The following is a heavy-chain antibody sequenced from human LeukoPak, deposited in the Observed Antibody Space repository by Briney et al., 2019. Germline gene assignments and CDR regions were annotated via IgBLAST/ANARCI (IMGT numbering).Heavy chain of an antibody. Sequence: GGSLRLSCAASGFTFSSYGMHWVRQAPGKGLEWVAVISYDGSNKYYADSVKGRFTISRDNSKNTLYLQMNSLRAEDTAVYYCAKDEGDFWSGSNPYWGQGTLVTVSS. CDR1: GFTFSSYG. D-gene: IGHD3-3*01. CDR3: AKDEGDFWSGSNPY. CDR2: ISYDGSNK. V-gene: IGHV3-30*18. J-gene: IGHJ4*02.